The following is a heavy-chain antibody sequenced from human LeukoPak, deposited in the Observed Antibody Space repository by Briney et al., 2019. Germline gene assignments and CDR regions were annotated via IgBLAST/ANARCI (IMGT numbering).Heavy chain of an antibody. D-gene: IGHD6-19*01. Sequence: ASVKVSCKASGYTFTGYYMHWVRQAPGQGLEWMGWINPNSGGTNYAQKFQGRVTMTRDTSISTAYMELSRLRSDDTAVYYCARFPLGQWLGFDYWGQGTLVTVSS. V-gene: IGHV1-2*02. CDR1: GYTFTGYY. CDR2: INPNSGGT. J-gene: IGHJ4*02. CDR3: ARFPLGQWLGFDY.